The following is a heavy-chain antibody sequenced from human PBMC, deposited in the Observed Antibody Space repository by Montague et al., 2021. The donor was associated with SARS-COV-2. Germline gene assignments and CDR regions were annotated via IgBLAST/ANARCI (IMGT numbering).Heavy chain of an antibody. D-gene: IGHD3-22*01. CDR2: IYYSGNT. CDR1: GGSISSSSYY. Sequence: SETLSLTCTVSGGSISSSSYYWCWIRQPPGKGLEWMGSIYYSGNTYYNPSLKSRVTISVDTSKNQFSLKLSSVTAADTAVYYCASYTYYYDSSGSDAFDIWGQGTMVTVSS. CDR3: ASYTYYYDSSGSDAFDI. J-gene: IGHJ3*02. V-gene: IGHV4-39*01.